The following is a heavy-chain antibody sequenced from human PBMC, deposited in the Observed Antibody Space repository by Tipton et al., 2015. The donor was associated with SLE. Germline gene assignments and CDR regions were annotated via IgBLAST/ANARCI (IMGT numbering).Heavy chain of an antibody. V-gene: IGHV4-61*02. CDR3: ARGATHYFDY. Sequence: TLSLTCTVSGGSISSGSYYWSWIRQPAGKGLEWIGRIYTSGSTNYNPSLKSRVTISVDTSKNQFSLKLSSVTAADTAVYYCARGATHYFDYWGQGTLVTVSS. CDR1: GGSISSGSYY. D-gene: IGHD1-26*01. J-gene: IGHJ4*02. CDR2: IYTSGST.